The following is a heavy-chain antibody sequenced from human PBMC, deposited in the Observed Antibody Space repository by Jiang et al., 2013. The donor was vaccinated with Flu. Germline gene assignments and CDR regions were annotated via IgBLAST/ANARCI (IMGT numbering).Heavy chain of an antibody. V-gene: IGHV3-30*18. CDR1: GFTFSSYG. J-gene: IGHJ3*02. D-gene: IGHD2-21*01. CDR3: AKGYYHFGDDAFDI. CDR2: ISYDGSNK. Sequence: AASGFTFSSYGMHWVRQAPGKGLEWVAVISYDGSNKYYADSVKGRFTISRDNSKNTLYLQMNSLRAEDTAVYYCAKGYYHFGDDAFDIWGQGTMVTVSS.